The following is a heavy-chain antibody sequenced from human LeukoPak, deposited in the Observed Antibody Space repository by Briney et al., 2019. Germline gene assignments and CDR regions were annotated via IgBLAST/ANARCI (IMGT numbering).Heavy chain of an antibody. Sequence: GGSLRLSCAASGFTFSDYYMSWIRQAPGKGLEWVSYISSSGSTIYYADSVKGRFTISRDNAKNSLYLQMNSLRAVDTAVYYCARVACEVAKSYYHYMDVWGKGTTVTGSS. V-gene: IGHV3-11*01. CDR3: ARVACEVAKSYYHYMDV. J-gene: IGHJ6*03. CDR1: GFTFSDYY. CDR2: ISSSGSTI.